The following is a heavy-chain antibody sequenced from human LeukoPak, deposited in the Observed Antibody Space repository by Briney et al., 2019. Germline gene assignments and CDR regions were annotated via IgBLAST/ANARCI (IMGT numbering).Heavy chain of an antibody. Sequence: PGGSLRISCAASGFSFDAYAMSWVRQAPGKGLEWVSGISETGRTTSYTDSVKGRFTISRDNSKNTLHLQMNRLRAEDTALYYCAKDHDNTDYYYYFASWGQGTLVTVSS. CDR3: AKDHDNTDYYYYFAS. CDR1: GFSFDAYA. J-gene: IGHJ4*02. D-gene: IGHD2-21*02. CDR2: ISETGRTT. V-gene: IGHV3-23*01.